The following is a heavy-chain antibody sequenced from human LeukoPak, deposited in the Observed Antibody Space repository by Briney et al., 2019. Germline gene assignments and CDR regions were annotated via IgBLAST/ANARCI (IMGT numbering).Heavy chain of an antibody. J-gene: IGHJ4*02. CDR2: IYYSGST. V-gene: IGHV4-59*08. CDR1: GGSISSYY. D-gene: IGHD5-18*01. CDR3: ARQENTAHEFDY. Sequence: PSETLSLTCTVSGGSISSYYWSWIRQPPGKGLEWIGYIYYSGSTNYNPSLKSRVTISVDTSKNQFSLKLSSVTAADTAVYYCARQENTAHEFDYWGQGTLVTVSS.